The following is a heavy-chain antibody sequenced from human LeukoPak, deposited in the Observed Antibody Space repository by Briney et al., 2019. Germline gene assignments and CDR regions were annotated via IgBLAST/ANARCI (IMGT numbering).Heavy chain of an antibody. CDR2: ISSSSSTI. CDR3: ARDPVPPIWFGENAAGYMDV. CDR1: GFTFSSYS. V-gene: IGHV3-48*01. J-gene: IGHJ6*03. Sequence: PGGSLRLSCAASGFTFSSYSMNWVRQAPGKGLERVSYISSSSSTIYYADSVKGRFTISRDNAKNSLYLQMNSLRAEDTAVYYCARDPVPPIWFGENAAGYMDVWGKGTTVTVSS. D-gene: IGHD3-10*01.